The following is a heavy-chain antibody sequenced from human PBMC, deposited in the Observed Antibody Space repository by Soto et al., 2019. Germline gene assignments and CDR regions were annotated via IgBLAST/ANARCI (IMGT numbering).Heavy chain of an antibody. Sequence: SETLSLTCTVSGGSVSSGSYYWSWIRQPPGKGLEWIGYIYYSGSTNYNPSLKSRVTISVDTSKNQFSLKLSSVTAADTAVYYCARAGYDILTGYSDYYYYYGMDVWGQGTTVTVS. CDR3: ARAGYDILTGYSDYYYYYGMDV. CDR2: IYYSGST. D-gene: IGHD3-9*01. J-gene: IGHJ6*02. CDR1: GGSVSSGSYY. V-gene: IGHV4-61*01.